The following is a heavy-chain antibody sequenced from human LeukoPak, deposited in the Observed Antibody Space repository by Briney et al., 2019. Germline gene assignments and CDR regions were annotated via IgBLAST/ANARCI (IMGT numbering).Heavy chain of an antibody. CDR2: ISSSSSYI. Sequence: GGSLRLSCAASGFTFRSYSMNWVRQAPGKGLEWVSSISSSSSYIYYADSVKGRFTISRDNAKNPLYLQMNSLRAEDTAVYYCARGSIAVAGTYVYWGQGTLVTVSS. CDR1: GFTFRSYS. D-gene: IGHD6-19*01. CDR3: ARGSIAVAGTYVY. J-gene: IGHJ4*02. V-gene: IGHV3-21*01.